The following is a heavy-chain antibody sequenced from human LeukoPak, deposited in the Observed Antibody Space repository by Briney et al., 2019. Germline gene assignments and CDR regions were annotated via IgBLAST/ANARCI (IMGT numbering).Heavy chain of an antibody. CDR3: ARVGYGGSSWFDWYFDL. V-gene: IGHV4-59*01. CDR1: GGSISSYY. J-gene: IGHJ2*01. CDR2: IYYSGST. Sequence: SETLSLTCTVSGGSISSYYWSWIRQPPGKGLEWIGYIYYSGSTNYNPSLKSRVTTSVDTSKNQFSLKLSSVTAEDTAVYYCARVGYGGSSWFDWYFDLWGRGTLVTVSS. D-gene: IGHD4-23*01.